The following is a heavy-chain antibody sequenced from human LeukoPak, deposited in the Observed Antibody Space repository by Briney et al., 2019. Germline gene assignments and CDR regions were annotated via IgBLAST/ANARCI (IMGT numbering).Heavy chain of an antibody. CDR3: ARVHRLRLGELSLYDY. CDR1: GFTFSSYW. Sequence: GGSLRLSCAASGFTFSSYWMHWVRQAPGKGLAWVSRINSDGSSTSYADSVKGRFTISRDNAKNTLYLQMNSLRAEDTAVYYCARVHRLRLGELSLYDYWGQGTLVTVSS. J-gene: IGHJ4*02. D-gene: IGHD3-16*02. V-gene: IGHV3-74*01. CDR2: INSDGSST.